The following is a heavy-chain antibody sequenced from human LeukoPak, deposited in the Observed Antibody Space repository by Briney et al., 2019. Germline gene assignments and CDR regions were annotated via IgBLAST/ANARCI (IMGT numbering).Heavy chain of an antibody. J-gene: IGHJ3*02. V-gene: IGHV1-24*01. Sequence: ASVKVSCKVSGYTLTELSMHWVRQAPGKGLEWMGGFDPEDGETIYAQKFQGRVTMTEDTSTDTAYMELRSLRSDDTAVYYCARDNRPIVPDAFDIWGQGPMVTVAS. CDR1: GYTLTELS. CDR3: ARDNRPIVPDAFDI. D-gene: IGHD3-22*01. CDR2: FDPEDGET.